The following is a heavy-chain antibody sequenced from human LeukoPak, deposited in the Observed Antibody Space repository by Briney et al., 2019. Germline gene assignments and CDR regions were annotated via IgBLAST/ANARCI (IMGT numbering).Heavy chain of an antibody. J-gene: IGHJ4*02. CDR3: ATGAVADY. Sequence: GASVKVSCKASGYTFTGYYMHWVRQAPGQGLEWMGWINPNSGGTNYAQKFQGRVTMTEDTSTDTAYMELSSLRSEDTAVYYCATGAVADYWGQGTLVTVSS. CDR1: GYTFTGYY. V-gene: IGHV1-2*02. CDR2: INPNSGGT. D-gene: IGHD6-19*01.